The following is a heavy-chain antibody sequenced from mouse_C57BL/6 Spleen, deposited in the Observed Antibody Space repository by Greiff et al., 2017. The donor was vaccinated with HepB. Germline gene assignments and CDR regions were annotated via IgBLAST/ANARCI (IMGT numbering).Heavy chain of an antibody. CDR2: ISSGSSTI. D-gene: IGHD1-1*01. Sequence: EVKVVESGGGLVKPGGSLKLSCAASGFTFSDYGMHWVRQAPEKGLEWVAYISSGSSTIYYADTVKGRFTISRDNAKNTLFLQMTSLRSEDTAMYYCARSSNYYGSSTWFAYWGQGTLVTVSA. J-gene: IGHJ3*01. CDR1: GFTFSDYG. V-gene: IGHV5-17*01. CDR3: ARSSNYYGSSTWFAY.